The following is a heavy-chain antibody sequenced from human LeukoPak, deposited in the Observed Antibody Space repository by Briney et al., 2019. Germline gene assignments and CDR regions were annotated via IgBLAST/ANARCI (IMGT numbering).Heavy chain of an antibody. CDR2: INHSGST. V-gene: IGHV4-34*01. Sequence: SETLSLTCAVYGGSFSGYYWSRIRQPPGKGLEWIGEINHSGSTNYNPSLKSRVTISVDTSKNQFSLKLSSVTAADTAVYYCARALPPYYYGMDVWGQGTTVTVSS. J-gene: IGHJ6*02. CDR1: GGSFSGYY. CDR3: ARALPPYYYGMDV.